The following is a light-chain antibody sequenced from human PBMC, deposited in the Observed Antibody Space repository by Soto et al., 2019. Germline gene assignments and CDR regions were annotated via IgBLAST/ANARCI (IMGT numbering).Light chain of an antibody. CDR3: QSYDSSLSGYV. CDR1: SSNIGAGYE. Sequence: QPVLTQPPSVSEAPGQRVTISCTGSSSNIGAGYEAHWYQQVPGTAPKLLIYENNNRPSGVPDRFSGSKSGTSAFLAITGLQAEDEAEYYCQSYDSSLSGYVFGTGTKVTVL. V-gene: IGLV1-40*01. CDR2: ENN. J-gene: IGLJ1*01.